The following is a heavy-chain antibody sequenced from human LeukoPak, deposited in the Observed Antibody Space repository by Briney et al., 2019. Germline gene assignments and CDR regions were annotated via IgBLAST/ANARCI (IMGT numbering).Heavy chain of an antibody. CDR2: IHYSGST. CDR3: ARAAYASGGYLFDY. J-gene: IGHJ4*02. Sequence: SETLSLTCTVSGGSISDYYWSWIRQPPGKGLEWIGYIHYSGSTNYNPSLKSRVTISVDTSKNHFSLKLSSVTAADTAVYYCARAAYASGGYLFDYWGQGALVTASS. CDR1: GGSISDYY. V-gene: IGHV4-59*01. D-gene: IGHD3-10*01.